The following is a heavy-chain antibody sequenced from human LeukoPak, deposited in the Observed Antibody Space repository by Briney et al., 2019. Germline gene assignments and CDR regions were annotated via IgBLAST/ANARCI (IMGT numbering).Heavy chain of an antibody. Sequence: KSSETLSLTCTVSGGSISSYYWSWIRQPAGKGLEWIGGIYTSGSTNYNPSLKSRVTMSVDTSTNQFSLKLSPVTAADTAVYYCARGTVTYYYDSRGYDYYYYYYMDVWGKGTTVTVSS. CDR3: ARGTVTYYYDSRGYDYYYYYYMDV. J-gene: IGHJ6*03. D-gene: IGHD3-22*01. CDR1: GGSISSYY. V-gene: IGHV4-4*07. CDR2: IYTSGST.